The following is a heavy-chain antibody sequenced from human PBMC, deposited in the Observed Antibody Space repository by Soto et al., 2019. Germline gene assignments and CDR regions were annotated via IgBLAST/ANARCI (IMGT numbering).Heavy chain of an antibody. D-gene: IGHD3-9*01. Sequence: ASVKVSCKASGYTFTNYGISWVRQAPGQGLEWMGWISAYNGNTKYAQKLQGRVTMTTDTSTSTAYMELRSLRSDDTAVYYCANPLTTGYHCPMDYWGQGTLVTVSS. CDR3: ANPLTTGYHCPMDY. V-gene: IGHV1-18*01. CDR1: GYTFTNYG. CDR2: ISAYNGNT. J-gene: IGHJ4*02.